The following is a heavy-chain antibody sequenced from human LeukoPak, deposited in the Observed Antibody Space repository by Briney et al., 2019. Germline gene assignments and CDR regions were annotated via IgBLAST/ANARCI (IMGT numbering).Heavy chain of an antibody. CDR3: ARGGGIAAAGRLFDY. V-gene: IGHV4-59*01. J-gene: IGHJ4*02. CDR2: IYYSGGT. Sequence: SETPSLTCTVSGGSISSYYWSWIRQPPGKGLEWIGYIYYSGGTNYNPSLKSRVTISVDTSKNQFSLKLSSVTAADTAVYYCARGGGIAAAGRLFDYWGQGTLVTVSS. D-gene: IGHD6-13*01. CDR1: GGSISSYY.